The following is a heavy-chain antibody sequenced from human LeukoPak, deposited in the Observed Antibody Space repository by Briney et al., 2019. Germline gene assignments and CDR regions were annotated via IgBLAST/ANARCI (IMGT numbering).Heavy chain of an antibody. V-gene: IGHV3-64D*06. J-gene: IGHJ4*02. D-gene: IGHD1-26*01. CDR3: VKDLSGTWSFDY. CDR2: IDINGGTT. Sequence: GGSLRLSCSTSGFTFSNHFMHWARQAPGKGLEYVSSIDINGGTTFYADSVKGRFTISRDNSKNALYLQLSSLRLEDTALYYCVKDLSGTWSFDYWGQGTLVTVSS. CDR1: GFTFSNHF.